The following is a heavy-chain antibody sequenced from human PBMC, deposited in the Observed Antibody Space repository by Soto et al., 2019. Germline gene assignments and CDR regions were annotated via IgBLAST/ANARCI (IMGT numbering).Heavy chain of an antibody. J-gene: IGHJ5*02. V-gene: IGHV5-10-1*01. CDR2: IDPSDSYT. CDR1: GYSFTSYW. Sequence: GESLKISCKGSGYSFTSYWIIWVRQMPGKGLEWMGRIDPSDSYTNYSPSFQGHVTISADKSISTAYLQWSSLKASDTAMYYCARHPYDSSGSQIGWFDPWGQGTLVTVSS. CDR3: ARHPYDSSGSQIGWFDP. D-gene: IGHD3-22*01.